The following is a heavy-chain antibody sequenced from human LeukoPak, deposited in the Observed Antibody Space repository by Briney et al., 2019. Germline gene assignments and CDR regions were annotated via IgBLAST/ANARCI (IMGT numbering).Heavy chain of an antibody. Sequence: ASVKVSCKASGYTFNSYDINWVRQATGQGLEWVGWMNPNSGNTGYAQKFQGRVTMTRNNSISTAYMELSSLRSEDTAVYYCARDYSSGWYKWFDPWGQGTLVTVSS. CDR1: GYTFNSYD. J-gene: IGHJ5*02. V-gene: IGHV1-8*01. D-gene: IGHD6-19*01. CDR3: ARDYSSGWYKWFDP. CDR2: MNPNSGNT.